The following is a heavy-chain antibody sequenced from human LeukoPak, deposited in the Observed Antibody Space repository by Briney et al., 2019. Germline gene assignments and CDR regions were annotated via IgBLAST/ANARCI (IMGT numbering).Heavy chain of an antibody. J-gene: IGHJ4*02. CDR1: GFTFTTYW. V-gene: IGHV3-7*01. CDR2: IKQDGSET. CDR3: ASHWGSSSWASDY. D-gene: IGHD6-13*01. Sequence: GGSLRLSCAASGFTFTTYWMNWVRQAPGKGLEWVANIKQDGSETYYVDSVKGRFTISRDNAKNSLYLQMNSLRAEDTAVYYCASHWGSSSWASDYWGQGTLVTVSS.